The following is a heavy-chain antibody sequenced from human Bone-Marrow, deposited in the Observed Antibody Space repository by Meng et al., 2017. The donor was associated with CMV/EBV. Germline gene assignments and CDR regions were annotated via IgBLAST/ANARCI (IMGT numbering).Heavy chain of an antibody. CDR2: INPNSGGT. Sequence: ASVKVSCKASGYTFTGYYMHWVRQAPGQGLEWMGWINPNSGGTNYAQKFQGRVTMTRDTSISTAYMELRSLRSDDTAVYYCASPSRPGDYYYYGMDVWGQGTTVTVSS. V-gene: IGHV1-2*02. J-gene: IGHJ6*02. CDR1: GYTFTGYY. CDR3: ASPSRPGDYYYYGMDV. D-gene: IGHD3-10*01.